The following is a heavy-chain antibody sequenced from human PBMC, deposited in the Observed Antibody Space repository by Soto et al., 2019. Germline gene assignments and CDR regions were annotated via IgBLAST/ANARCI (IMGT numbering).Heavy chain of an antibody. CDR3: AKRDVYGDYGSYSYGIDV. D-gene: IGHD4-17*01. V-gene: IGHV3-23*01. CDR2: ISGSGGST. J-gene: IGHJ6*02. Sequence: EVQLLESGGGLVQPGGSLRLSCAASGFTFSSYTMSWVRQAPGKGLEWVSGISGSGGSTYQADSVKGRFTISRDNSKNTLNLQLNSLRAEDRAVYYCAKRDVYGDYGSYSYGIDVWGQGTTVTVSS. CDR1: GFTFSSYT.